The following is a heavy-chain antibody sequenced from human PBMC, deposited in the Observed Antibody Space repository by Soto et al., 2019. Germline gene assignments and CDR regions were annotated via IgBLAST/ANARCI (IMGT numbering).Heavy chain of an antibody. J-gene: IGHJ4*02. Sequence: SVKVSCKASGGTFSNYALSWVRQAPGQGLEWMGDIIPIFGTTNNAQKFQGRVTITADEATSTAYMELSSLGSEDTAVYYCSRVDPGETSPFDHWGQGTLVTVSS. CDR3: SRVDPGETSPFDH. V-gene: IGHV1-69*13. CDR1: GGTFSNYA. CDR2: IIPIFGTT. D-gene: IGHD3-10*01.